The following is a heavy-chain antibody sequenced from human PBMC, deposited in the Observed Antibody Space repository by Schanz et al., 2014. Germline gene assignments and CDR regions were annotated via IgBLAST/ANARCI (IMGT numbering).Heavy chain of an antibody. V-gene: IGHV3-15*01. CDR1: GFTFNGAY. CDR3: TDGSAR. Sequence: EIHLVESGGGLVMPGGSLRLSCAASGFTFNGAYMTWVRQAPGKGLEWVGRFKSNVDGGTTDYAAPVKGRFTISRDDSKNTLSLQMNSLKTEDTAVYYCTDGSARWGQGTLVTVSS. J-gene: IGHJ4*02. D-gene: IGHD3-22*01. CDR2: FKSNVDGGTT.